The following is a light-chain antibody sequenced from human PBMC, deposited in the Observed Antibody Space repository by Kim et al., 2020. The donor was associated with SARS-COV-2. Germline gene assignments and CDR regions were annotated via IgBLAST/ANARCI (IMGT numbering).Light chain of an antibody. CDR1: QSISSW. CDR2: KAS. J-gene: IGKJ1*01. CDR3: QHKRA. V-gene: IGKV1-5*03. Sequence: STMYASVGDRVTINCLDSQSISSWLAWYQKKPGKANKLLIYKASSLESGVPSRFSGSGSGTEFTLTISSLQPDDFATYYCQHKRAFGQGTKVENK.